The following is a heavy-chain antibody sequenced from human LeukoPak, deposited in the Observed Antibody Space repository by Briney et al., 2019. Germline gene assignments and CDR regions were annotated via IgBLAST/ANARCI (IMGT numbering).Heavy chain of an antibody. CDR3: AWSSSSSGYSFEY. J-gene: IGHJ4*02. CDR1: GVSVSDNY. Sequence: SGGSLRLSCAASGVSVSDNYISWVRQAPGKGLEWVSVIYRGGGTHYADSVKGRFTISRDNSKNTMYLQMDNLRAEDTAVYYCAWSSSSSGYSFEYWGQGILVTVSS. CDR2: IYRGGGT. D-gene: IGHD3-22*01. V-gene: IGHV3-53*01.